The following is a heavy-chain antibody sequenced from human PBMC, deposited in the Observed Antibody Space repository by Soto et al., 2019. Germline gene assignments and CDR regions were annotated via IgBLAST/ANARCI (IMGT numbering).Heavy chain of an antibody. Sequence: GGSLRLSCAASGFTFSNAWMSWVRQAPGKGLEWVGRIKSKTDGGTTDYAAPVKGRFTISRDDSKNTLYLQMNSLKTEDTAVYYCTTHMITFGGVRPEYFQHWGQGTLVTVSS. V-gene: IGHV3-15*01. CDR3: TTHMITFGGVRPEYFQH. J-gene: IGHJ1*01. CDR2: IKSKTDGGTT. D-gene: IGHD3-16*01. CDR1: GFTFSNAW.